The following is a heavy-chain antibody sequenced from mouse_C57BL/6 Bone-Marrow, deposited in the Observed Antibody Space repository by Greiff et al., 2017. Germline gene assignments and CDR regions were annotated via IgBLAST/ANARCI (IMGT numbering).Heavy chain of an antibody. CDR3: AREGTYYGYAMDY. CDR1: GYTFTSYW. J-gene: IGHJ4*01. Sequence: QVHVKQPGAELVMPGASVKLSCKASGYTFTSYWMHWVKQRPGQGLEWIGEIDPSDSYTNYNQKFKGKSTLTVDKSSSTAYMQLSSLTSEDSAVYYCAREGTYYGYAMDYWGQGTSVTVSS. CDR2: IDPSDSYT. V-gene: IGHV1-69*01. D-gene: IGHD1-1*01.